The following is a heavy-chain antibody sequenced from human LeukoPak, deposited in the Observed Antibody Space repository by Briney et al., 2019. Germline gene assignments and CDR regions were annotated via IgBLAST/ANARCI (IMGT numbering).Heavy chain of an antibody. D-gene: IGHD1-14*01. Sequence: GESLKISCKGFGYSFTSHYIAWVRQMPGTGLEWMGLIRHGGSDIKYSPSFQGQVTFSVDNSINTAYLQWSSLKASDSALHYCARGDHLDSWGQGTLVTVSS. CDR2: IRHGGSDI. CDR1: GYSFTSHY. V-gene: IGHV5-51*01. J-gene: IGHJ4*02. CDR3: ARGDHLDS.